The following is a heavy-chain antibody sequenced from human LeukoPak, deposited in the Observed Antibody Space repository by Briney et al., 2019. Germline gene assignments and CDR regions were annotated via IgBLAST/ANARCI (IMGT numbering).Heavy chain of an antibody. CDR3: ASSMVRGVIGYYFDY. D-gene: IGHD3-10*01. J-gene: IGHJ4*02. Sequence: GGSLRLSCAASGFTFSTYYMSWVRQAPGTGLEWVANRKQDGSEKYYVDSVKGRFTISRDNSKNTLYLQMNSLIAEDTAVYYCASSMVRGVIGYYFDYWGQGTLVTVSS. CDR2: RKQDGSEK. V-gene: IGHV3-7*01. CDR1: GFTFSTYY.